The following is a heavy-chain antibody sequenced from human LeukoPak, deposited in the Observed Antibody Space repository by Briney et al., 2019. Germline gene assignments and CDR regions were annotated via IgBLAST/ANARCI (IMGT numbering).Heavy chain of an antibody. CDR3: AREGTSGTHLNWFDP. D-gene: IGHD1-1*01. CDR1: GGSISSYY. J-gene: IGHJ5*02. CDR2: IYGSGST. Sequence: WETLSLTCTVSGGSISSYYWSWIRQPPGKGLEWIGHIYGSGSTNYNPSLKSRVTLSVDTSKNQFSLKLSSVTAADTAVYYCAREGTSGTHLNWFDPWGQGTLVTVSS. V-gene: IGHV4-59*01.